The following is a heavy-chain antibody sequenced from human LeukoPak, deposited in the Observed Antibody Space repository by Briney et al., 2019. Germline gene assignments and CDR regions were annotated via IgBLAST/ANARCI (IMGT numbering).Heavy chain of an antibody. CDR1: GYTFTSYD. V-gene: IGHV1-8*01. J-gene: IGHJ4*02. Sequence: ASVKVSCKASGYTFTSYDINWVRQATGQGLEWMGWMNPNSGNTGYAQKFQGRVTMTRNTSISTAYMELSSLRSEDTAVYYCARVDNSSSRDYFDHWGQGTLVTVSS. CDR2: MNPNSGNT. CDR3: ARVDNSSSRDYFDH. D-gene: IGHD6-6*01.